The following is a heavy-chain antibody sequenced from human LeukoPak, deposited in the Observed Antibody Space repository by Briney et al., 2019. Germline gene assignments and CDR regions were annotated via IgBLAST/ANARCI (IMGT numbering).Heavy chain of an antibody. CDR3: ARDYGGNYRAHIDY. D-gene: IGHD4-23*01. CDR1: GFTFSSYE. J-gene: IGHJ4*02. Sequence: GGSLRLSCAVSGFTFSSYEMNWVRQAPGKGLEWVSYISSGGSTIYYAGSVKGRFTISRDNAKNSLYLQMNSLRAEDTAVYYCARDYGGNYRAHIDYWGQGTLVTVSS. CDR2: ISSGGSTI. V-gene: IGHV3-48*03.